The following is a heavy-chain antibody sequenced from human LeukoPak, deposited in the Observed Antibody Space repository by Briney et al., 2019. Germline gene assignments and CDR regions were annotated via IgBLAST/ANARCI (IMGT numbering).Heavy chain of an antibody. CDR3: ARGLPTFTVTTRRGWFDP. D-gene: IGHD4-17*01. CDR2: INHSGST. CDR1: GGSFSGYY. J-gene: IGHJ5*02. Sequence: SETLSLTCAVYGGSFSGYYWSWIRQPPGKGLEWIGEINHSGSTNYNPSLKGRVTISVDTSKNQFSLKLSSVTAADTAVYYCARGLPTFTVTTRRGWFDPWGQGTLVTVSS. V-gene: IGHV4-34*01.